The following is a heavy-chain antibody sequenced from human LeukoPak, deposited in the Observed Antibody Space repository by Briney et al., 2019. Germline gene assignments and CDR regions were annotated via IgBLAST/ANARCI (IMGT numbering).Heavy chain of an antibody. V-gene: IGHV7-4-1*02. CDR1: GYTFTSYA. CDR3: ARESPYYYDSSGYDRVYWFDP. Sequence: ASVKVSCKASGYTFTSYAMNWVRQAPGQGLEWMGWINTNTGNPTYAQGFTGRLVFSLDTSVSTAYLQISSLKAEDTAVYYCARESPYYYDSSGYDRVYWFDPWGQGTLVTVSS. CDR2: INTNTGNP. J-gene: IGHJ5*02. D-gene: IGHD3-22*01.